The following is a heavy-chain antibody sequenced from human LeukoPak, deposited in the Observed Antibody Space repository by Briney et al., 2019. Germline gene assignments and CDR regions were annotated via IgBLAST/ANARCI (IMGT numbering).Heavy chain of an antibody. V-gene: IGHV3-64D*06. D-gene: IGHD6-13*01. Sequence: GGSLRLSCSASGFTFSSYAMHWVRQAPGKGLEYVSAISSNGGSTYYADSVKGRFTISRNNSKNTLYLQMSSLRAEDTAVYYCVKDRVSISSSGYFDYWGQGTLVTVSS. J-gene: IGHJ4*02. CDR3: VKDRVSISSSGYFDY. CDR1: GFTFSSYA. CDR2: ISSNGGST.